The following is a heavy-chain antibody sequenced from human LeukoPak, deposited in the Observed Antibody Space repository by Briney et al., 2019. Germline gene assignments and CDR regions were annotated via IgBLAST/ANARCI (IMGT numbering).Heavy chain of an antibody. Sequence: GGSLRLSCAASGFTFTSYGFHWVRQAPGKALEWVAFMSYNGNKKYGDSVKGRFTTSRDNAKNTLHLQMNGLRPDDTAVYYCARDPLDISRWANAFDIWGQGTMVTVSS. D-gene: IGHD2-2*03. CDR1: GFTFTSYG. J-gene: IGHJ3*02. CDR2: MSYNGNK. V-gene: IGHV3-30*03. CDR3: ARDPLDISRWANAFDI.